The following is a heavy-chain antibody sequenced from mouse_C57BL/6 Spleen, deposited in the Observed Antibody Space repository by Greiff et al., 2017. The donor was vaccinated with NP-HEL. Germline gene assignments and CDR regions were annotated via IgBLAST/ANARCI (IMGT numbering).Heavy chain of an antibody. D-gene: IGHD2-3*01. CDR3: ARRDGNGRFDY. CDR2: IDPSDSYT. Sequence: VQLQQPGAELVKPGASVKLSCKASGYTFTSYWMQWVKQRPGQGLEWIGEIDPSDSYTNYNQKFKGKATLTVDTSSSTAYMQLSSLTSEDSAVYYCARRDGNGRFDYWGQGTTLTVSS. J-gene: IGHJ2*01. CDR1: GYTFTSYW. V-gene: IGHV1-50*01.